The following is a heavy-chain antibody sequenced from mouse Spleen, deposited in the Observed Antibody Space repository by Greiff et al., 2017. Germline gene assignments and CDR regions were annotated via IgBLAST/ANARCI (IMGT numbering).Heavy chain of an antibody. CDR2: IYPGDGDT. Sequence: LVESGPELVKPGASVKISCKASGYAFSSSWMNWVKQRPGQGLEWIGRIYPGDGDTNYNGKFKGKATLTADKSSSTAYMQLSSLTSVDSAVYFCARDSSPFGYWGQGTTLTVSS. V-gene: IGHV1-82*01. J-gene: IGHJ2*01. CDR1: GYAFSSSW. CDR3: ARDSSPFGY. D-gene: IGHD1-1*01.